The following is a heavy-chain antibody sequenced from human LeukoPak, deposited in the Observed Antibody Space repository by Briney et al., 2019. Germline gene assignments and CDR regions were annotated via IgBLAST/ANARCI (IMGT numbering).Heavy chain of an antibody. CDR2: IKQDGSEK. Sequence: QPGGSLRLSCAASGFTFSSYWMSWVRQAPGKGLEWVANIKQDGSEKYYVDSVKGRFTISRDNAKNSLYLQMNSLRAEDTAVYYCARDSSIEAVAGTHPYYFDYWGQGTLVTVSS. CDR3: ARDSSIEAVAGTHPYYFDY. J-gene: IGHJ4*02. D-gene: IGHD6-19*01. V-gene: IGHV3-7*01. CDR1: GFTFSSYW.